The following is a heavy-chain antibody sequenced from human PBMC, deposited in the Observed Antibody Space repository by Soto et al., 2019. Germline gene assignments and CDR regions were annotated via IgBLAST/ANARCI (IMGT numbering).Heavy chain of an antibody. J-gene: IGHJ6*03. D-gene: IGHD3-16*01. V-gene: IGHV4-39*01. CDR2: IYYTGST. CDR3: ARHTLSSPDYYYFYMDV. CDR1: GGSTSSSSYY. Sequence: QLQLQESGPGLVKPSETLSLTCTVSGGSTSSSSYYWGWIRQAPGKGLEWIGTIYYTGSTHYTPSLKSRVTISVDTSKNQFSLKLTSVTAADTAVYYCARHTLSSPDYYYFYMDVWGKGTTVTVSS.